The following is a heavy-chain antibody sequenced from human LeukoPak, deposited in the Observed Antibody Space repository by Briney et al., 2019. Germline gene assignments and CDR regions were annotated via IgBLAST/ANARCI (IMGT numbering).Heavy chain of an antibody. J-gene: IGHJ3*02. Sequence: GGSLRLSCAASGFTFSSYAMHWVRQAPGKGLEWVAVISYDGSNKYDADSVKGRFTISRDNSKNTLYLQMNSLRAEDTAVYYCARDPGEQWLAHAFDIWGQGTMVTVSS. CDR2: ISYDGSNK. CDR1: GFTFSSYA. CDR3: ARDPGEQWLAHAFDI. D-gene: IGHD6-19*01. V-gene: IGHV3-30*04.